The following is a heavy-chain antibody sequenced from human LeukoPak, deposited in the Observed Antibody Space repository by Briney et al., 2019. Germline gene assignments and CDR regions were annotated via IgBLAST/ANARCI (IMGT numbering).Heavy chain of an antibody. CDR2: ISGSSVKT. Sequence: SGGSLRLSCAASGFIFSNYVMSWVRQAPGKGPEWVAAISGSSVKTYYADSVKGRFTISRDDPKNTLYLQMNSLRAEDTAIYYCTREEAYFDSLLAYYFDYWGQGTLVTVSS. CDR3: TREEAYFDSLLAYYFDY. D-gene: IGHD3-9*01. J-gene: IGHJ4*02. CDR1: GFIFSNYV. V-gene: IGHV3-23*01.